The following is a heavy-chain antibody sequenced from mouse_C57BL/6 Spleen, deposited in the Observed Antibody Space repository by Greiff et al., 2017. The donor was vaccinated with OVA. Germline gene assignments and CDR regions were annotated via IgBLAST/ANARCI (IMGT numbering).Heavy chain of an antibody. V-gene: IGHV5-16*01. CDR1: GFTFSDYY. Sequence: DVKLVESEGGLVQPGSSMKLSCTASGFTFSDYYMAWVRQVPEKGLEWVANINYDGSSTYYLDSLKSRFIISRDNAKNILYLQMSSLKSEDTATYYCARDLGLYGYGGYFDVWGTGTTVTVSS. D-gene: IGHD2-2*01. CDR2: INYDGSST. J-gene: IGHJ1*03. CDR3: ARDLGLYGYGGYFDV.